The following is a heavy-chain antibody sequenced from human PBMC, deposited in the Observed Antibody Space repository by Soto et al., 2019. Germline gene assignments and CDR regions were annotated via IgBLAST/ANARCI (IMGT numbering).Heavy chain of an antibody. J-gene: IGHJ6*04. V-gene: IGHV1-46*01. CDR2: INPSGGST. D-gene: IGHD3-22*01. Sequence: GASVKVSCKASGYTFTSYYMHWVRQAPGQGLEWMGIINPSGGSTSYAQKFQGRVTMTRDTSTSTVYMELSSLRSEDTAVYYCARYYYDSSGSLTPGEYYYGMDVWGKGTTVPVSS. CDR3: ARYYYDSSGSLTPGEYYYGMDV. CDR1: GYTFTSYY.